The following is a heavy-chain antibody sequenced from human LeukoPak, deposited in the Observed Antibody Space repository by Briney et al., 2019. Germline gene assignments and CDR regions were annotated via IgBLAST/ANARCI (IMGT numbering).Heavy chain of an antibody. CDR2: IKQDGGAK. D-gene: IGHD2/OR15-2a*01. CDR3: ARERVTTTSFDY. Sequence: PGGSLRLSCAASGFTFTNYWMNWLRQAPGKGLEGVANIKQDGGAKNYVDSVKGRFTISRDNAKNSLYLQMNNLRVEDTAVYYCARERVTTTSFDYWGQGVLVTVSS. J-gene: IGHJ4*02. V-gene: IGHV3-7*01. CDR1: GFTFTNYW.